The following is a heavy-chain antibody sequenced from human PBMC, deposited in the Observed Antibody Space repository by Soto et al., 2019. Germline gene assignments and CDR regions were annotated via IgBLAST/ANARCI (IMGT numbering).Heavy chain of an antibody. CDR2: IIPIFGTA. J-gene: IGHJ4*02. CDR3: ARDGEGSSSAGTRVFDY. V-gene: IGHV1-69*13. D-gene: IGHD6-6*01. Sequence: GAPVKVSCTASGGTFSSYAISWVREAPGQGLEWMGGIIPIFGTANYAQKFQGRVTITADESTSTAYMELSSLRSEDTAVYYCARDGEGSSSAGTRVFDYWGQGTLVTVSS. CDR1: GGTFSSYA.